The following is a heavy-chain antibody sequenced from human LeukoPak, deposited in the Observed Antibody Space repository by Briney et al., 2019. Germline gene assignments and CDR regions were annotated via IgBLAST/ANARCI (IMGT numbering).Heavy chain of an antibody. Sequence: PSETLSLTCTVSGGSISSGDYYWSWIRQPPGKGLEWIGYIYYSGSTYYNPSLKSRVTISVDTSKNQFSLKLSSVTAADTAVYYCAGTIYCGGDCYPNGAFDIWGQGTMVTVSS. CDR1: GGSISSGDYY. J-gene: IGHJ3*02. CDR3: AGTIYCGGDCYPNGAFDI. CDR2: IYYSGST. D-gene: IGHD2-21*02. V-gene: IGHV4-30-4*01.